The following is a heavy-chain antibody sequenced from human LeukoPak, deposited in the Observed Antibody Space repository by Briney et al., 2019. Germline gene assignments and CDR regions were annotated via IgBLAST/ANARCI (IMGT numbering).Heavy chain of an antibody. CDR2: ISSSSSYI. CDR1: GFTFSSYS. J-gene: IGHJ6*02. V-gene: IGHV3-21*01. Sequence: PGGSLRLSCAASGFTFSSYSMNWVRQAPGKGLEWVSSISSSSSYIYYADSVKGRFTISRDNAKNSLYLQMNSLRAEDTAVYYCARGGAKTWSGYDWDYYGMDVWDQGTTVTVSS. CDR3: ARGGAKTWSGYDWDYYGMDV. D-gene: IGHD5-12*01.